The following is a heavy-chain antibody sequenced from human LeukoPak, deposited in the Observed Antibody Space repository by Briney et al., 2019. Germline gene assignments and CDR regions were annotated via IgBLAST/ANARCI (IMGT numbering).Heavy chain of an antibody. CDR2: IYPGDSDT. J-gene: IGHJ6*03. Sequence: GESLQISCKGSGYSFTNYWIGWVRQMPGKGLEWMGIIYPGDSDTRYSPSFQGQVTISADKSISTAYLPWSSLKASDTAMYYCARQINDYYDSSGYNYYYYMDVWGKGTTVTVSS. D-gene: IGHD3-22*01. V-gene: IGHV5-51*01. CDR3: ARQINDYYDSSGYNYYYYMDV. CDR1: GYSFTNYW.